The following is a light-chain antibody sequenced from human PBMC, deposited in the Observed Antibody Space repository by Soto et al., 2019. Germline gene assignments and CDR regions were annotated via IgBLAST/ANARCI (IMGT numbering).Light chain of an antibody. CDR3: QQYGFSPIS. Sequence: EIVLTQSPGTLSLSPGERATLSCRASQSVSSSYLAWYQQKPGQAPRLLIYGASSRATGVPDRFSGSGSGPEYTLTITRLEPEDFAVYSCQQYGFSPISFGQGTRLEI. J-gene: IGKJ5*01. CDR1: QSVSSSY. V-gene: IGKV3-20*01. CDR2: GAS.